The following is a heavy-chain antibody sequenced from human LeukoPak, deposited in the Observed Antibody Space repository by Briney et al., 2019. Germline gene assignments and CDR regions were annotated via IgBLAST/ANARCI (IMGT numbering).Heavy chain of an antibody. CDR3: ASTNTAMVFSYFDY. D-gene: IGHD5-18*01. J-gene: IGHJ4*02. Sequence: ASVKVSRKASGGTFSSYAISWVRQAPGQGLEWMGGIIPIFGTANYAQKFQGRVTITADESTSTAYMELSSLRSEDTAVYYCASTNTAMVFSYFDYWGQGTLVTVSS. V-gene: IGHV1-69*13. CDR2: IIPIFGTA. CDR1: GGTFSSYA.